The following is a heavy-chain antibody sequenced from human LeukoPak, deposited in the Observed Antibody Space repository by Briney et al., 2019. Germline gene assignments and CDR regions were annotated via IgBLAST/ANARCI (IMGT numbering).Heavy chain of an antibody. V-gene: IGHV1-69*13. CDR3: ARRYNWNFDY. Sequence: GASVKVSFKASGGTFSNYAISWVRQAPGQGLEWMGGIIPIFGTANYAQKFQGRVTITADESTSTAYMELRSLRSDDTAVYYCARRYNWNFDYWGQGTLVTVSS. D-gene: IGHD1-1*01. CDR2: IIPIFGTA. J-gene: IGHJ4*02. CDR1: GGTFSNYA.